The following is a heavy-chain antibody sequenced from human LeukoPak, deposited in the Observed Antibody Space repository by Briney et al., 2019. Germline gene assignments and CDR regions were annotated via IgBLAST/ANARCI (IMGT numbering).Heavy chain of an antibody. D-gene: IGHD3-22*01. CDR1: GYTFTSYG. CDR3: ARDRRYYYDSSGYSTFDY. V-gene: IGHV1-18*01. J-gene: IGHJ4*02. Sequence: ASVRVSCKASGYTFTSYGISWVRQAPGQGLEWMGWISAYNGNTNYAQKLQGRVTMTTDTSTSTAYMELRSLRSDDTAVYYCARDRRYYYDSSGYSTFDYWGQGTLVTVSS. CDR2: ISAYNGNT.